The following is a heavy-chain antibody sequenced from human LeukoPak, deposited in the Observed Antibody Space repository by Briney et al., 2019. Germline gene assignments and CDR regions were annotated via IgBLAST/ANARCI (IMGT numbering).Heavy chain of an antibody. J-gene: IGHJ3*02. CDR3: ARRDIVVVPAAIFGAFDI. Sequence: PSETLSLTCTVSGGSISSSSYYWGWIRQPPGKGLEWVGSIYYSGSTYYNPSLKSRVTISVDTSKNQFSLKLSSVTAADTAVYYCARRDIVVVPAAIFGAFDIWGQGTMVTASS. CDR2: IYYSGST. CDR1: GGSISSSSYY. D-gene: IGHD2-2*02. V-gene: IGHV4-39*07.